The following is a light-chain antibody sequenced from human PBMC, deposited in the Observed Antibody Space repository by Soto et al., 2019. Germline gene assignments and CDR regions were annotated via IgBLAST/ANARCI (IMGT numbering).Light chain of an antibody. CDR2: GAS. CDR1: QSVSRTY. CDR3: QQYNTFPWS. V-gene: IGKV3-20*01. J-gene: IGKJ1*01. Sequence: EIVLTQSPGTLSLSPGERATLSCRASQSVSRTYLAWYQQKPGQAPRLLIYGASSRATGIPDRFSGSGSGTDFTLTISRLEPEDFATYYCQQYNTFPWSFGQGTKVDIK.